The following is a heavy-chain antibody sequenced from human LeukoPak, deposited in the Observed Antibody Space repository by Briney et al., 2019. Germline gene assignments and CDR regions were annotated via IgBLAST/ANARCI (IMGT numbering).Heavy chain of an antibody. CDR1: GGSISSGGYY. J-gene: IGHJ3*02. Sequence: SETLSLTCTVSGGSISSGGYYWSWIRQPPGKGLEWIGYIYHSGSTYYNPSLKSRVTISVDRSKNQFSLKLSSVTAADTAVYYCARRGYYYDSSGYYEGAFDIWGQGTMVTVSS. D-gene: IGHD3-22*01. CDR3: ARRGYYYDSSGYYEGAFDI. V-gene: IGHV4-30-2*01. CDR2: IYHSGST.